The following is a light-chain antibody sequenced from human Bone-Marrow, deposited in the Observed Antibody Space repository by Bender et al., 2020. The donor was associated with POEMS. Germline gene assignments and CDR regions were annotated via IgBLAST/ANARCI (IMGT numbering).Light chain of an antibody. Sequence: SYEMSQSPSVSVSPGQTATITCSGEDLGDRYVFWYQQKPGQSPVLVVYQNAKRPSGIPERFSGSKSGNTATLTITGTQAMDDGDYYCQVWDSSSEGVFGGGTKLTVL. CDR1: DLGDRY. J-gene: IGLJ3*02. V-gene: IGLV3-1*01. CDR2: QNA. CDR3: QVWDSSSEGV.